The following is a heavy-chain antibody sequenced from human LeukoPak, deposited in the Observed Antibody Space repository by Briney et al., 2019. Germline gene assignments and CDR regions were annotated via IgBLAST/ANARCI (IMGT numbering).Heavy chain of an antibody. CDR1: GDSVSSGTAA. D-gene: IGHD5-18*01. Sequence: SQTLSLTFAISGDSVSSGTAAWNWIRQSQSRGLEWLGRTFYRSKWYNDYAVSVKSRITINPDTSKNQFSLQLDSVTPEDTAVYYCARDQRGYTDSWGQGTLVTVSS. V-gene: IGHV6-1*01. CDR3: ARDQRGYTDS. J-gene: IGHJ4*02. CDR2: TFYRSKWYN.